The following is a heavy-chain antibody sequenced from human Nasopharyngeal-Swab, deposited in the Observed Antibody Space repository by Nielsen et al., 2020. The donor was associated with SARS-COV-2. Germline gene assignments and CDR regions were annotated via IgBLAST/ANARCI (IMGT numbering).Heavy chain of an antibody. Sequence: ASVKVSCKVSGYTLTELSMHWVRQAPGKGLGWMGGFDPEDGETIYAQKFQGRVTMTEDTSTDTAYMELSSLRSEDTAVYYCAFRWWRSSWYGDYWGQGTLVTVSS. V-gene: IGHV1-24*01. J-gene: IGHJ4*02. D-gene: IGHD6-13*01. CDR3: AFRWWRSSWYGDY. CDR1: GYTLTELS. CDR2: FDPEDGET.